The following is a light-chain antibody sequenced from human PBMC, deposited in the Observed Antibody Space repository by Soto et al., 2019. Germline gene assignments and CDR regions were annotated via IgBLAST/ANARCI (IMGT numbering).Light chain of an antibody. CDR3: QQFNSYLLT. CDR2: DAS. J-gene: IGKJ4*01. CDR1: QGISSA. V-gene: IGKV1-13*02. Sequence: AIQLTQSPSSLSASVGDRVTITCRASQGISSALAWYQQQPGKAPSLLIYDASPLESGVPSRFSGSGSGTDFTLTISSLQPEEFTTYYCQQFNSYLLTFGGGTKVEIK.